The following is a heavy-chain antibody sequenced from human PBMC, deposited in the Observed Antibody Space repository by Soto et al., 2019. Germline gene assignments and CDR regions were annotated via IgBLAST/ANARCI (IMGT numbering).Heavy chain of an antibody. CDR1: GGSISSYY. Sequence: SETLSLTCTVSGGSISSYYWSWIRQPPGKGLEWIGYIYYSGSTNYNPSLKSRVTISVDTSKTQFSLKLSSVSAADTAAYYCARASRNYFDYWGQGTLVTVSS. V-gene: IGHV4-59*01. CDR3: ARASRNYFDY. J-gene: IGHJ4*02. CDR2: IYYSGST.